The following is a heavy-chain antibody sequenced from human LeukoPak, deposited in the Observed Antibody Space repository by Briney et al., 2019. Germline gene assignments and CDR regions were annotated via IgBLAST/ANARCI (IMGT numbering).Heavy chain of an antibody. Sequence: LETLSPTCAVYGGSFSGYYWSWIRQPPGKGLEWIGEINHSGSTNYNPSLKSRVTISVDTSKNQFSLKLSSVTAADTAVYYCARGRRSSTTDYWGQGTLVTVSS. CDR2: INHSGST. CDR1: GGSFSGYY. J-gene: IGHJ4*02. V-gene: IGHV4-34*01. D-gene: IGHD6-6*01. CDR3: ARGRRSSTTDY.